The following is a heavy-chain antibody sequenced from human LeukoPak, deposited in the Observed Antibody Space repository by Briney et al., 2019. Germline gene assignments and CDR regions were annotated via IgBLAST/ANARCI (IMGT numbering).Heavy chain of an antibody. Sequence: ASVKVSCKASGYTFTGYYMHWVRQAPGQGLEWMGWINPNSGGTNYAQKFQGRVTMTRDTSTSTAYMELRSLRSDDTAVYYCARAGYSSGRIGLWFDPWGQGTLVTVSS. V-gene: IGHV1-2*02. J-gene: IGHJ5*02. CDR3: ARAGYSSGRIGLWFDP. CDR1: GYTFTGYY. D-gene: IGHD6-19*01. CDR2: INPNSGGT.